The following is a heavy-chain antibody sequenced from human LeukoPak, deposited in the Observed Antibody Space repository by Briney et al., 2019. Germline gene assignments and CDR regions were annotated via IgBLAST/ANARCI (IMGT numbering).Heavy chain of an antibody. CDR2: INPNSGGT. CDR1: GYTFTGYY. V-gene: IGHV1-2*02. D-gene: IGHD2-2*01. J-gene: IGHJ6*02. Sequence: GASVKVSCKSSGYTFTGYYMHWVRQAPGQGLEWMGWINPNSGGTNYAQKFQGRVTMTRDTSISTAYMELSRLRSDDTAVYYCARDCRSSTSRCYPYYGMDVWGQGTTVTVSS. CDR3: ARDCRSSTSRCYPYYGMDV.